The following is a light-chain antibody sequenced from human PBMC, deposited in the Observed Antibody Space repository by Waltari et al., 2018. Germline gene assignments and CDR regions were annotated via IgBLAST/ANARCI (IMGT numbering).Light chain of an antibody. J-gene: IGKJ1*01. V-gene: IGKV4-1*01. CDR1: QSVLSDSNDKTY. CDR3: QQSYITPWT. Sequence: DIVMTHSPDSLAGCMGERATINCRSSQSVLSDSNDKTYLAWYQQKPGQPPKLLAYWASTRESGVPERFSASGSGTDFTLTISSLQSEDVGVYDCQQSYITPWTFGQGTKVEIK. CDR2: WAS.